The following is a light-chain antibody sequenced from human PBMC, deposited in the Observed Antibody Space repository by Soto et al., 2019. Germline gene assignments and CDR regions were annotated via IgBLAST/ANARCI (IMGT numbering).Light chain of an antibody. J-gene: IGKJ5*01. CDR3: QQYGSSSIT. CDR2: GAS. CDR1: ETIGKN. V-gene: IGKV3-15*01. Sequence: SQSPATLSVSPGERAPLSCRASETIGKNLAWYQQKPGQPPRLLVFGASNRASKIPDRFRGRGSGTEFTLTISSLQSEDFGVYYCQQYGSSSITFGQGTRLEVK.